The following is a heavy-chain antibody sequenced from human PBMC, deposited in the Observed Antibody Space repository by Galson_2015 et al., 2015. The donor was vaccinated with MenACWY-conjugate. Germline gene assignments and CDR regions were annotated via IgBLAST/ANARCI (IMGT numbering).Heavy chain of an antibody. CDR1: GYTFVYYY. J-gene: IGHJ4*02. CDR3: ETGGAKELTTVTMHY. Sequence: VQVSCKVSGYTFVYYYMHWVQQAPGKGVEWMGLVDPEDAETKYAERIQGRVPISADTSTETPCLELSSLRSEDTGVYYCETGGAKELTTVTMHYWGQGTPVTVSS. D-gene: IGHD4-17*01. CDR2: VDPEDAET. V-gene: IGHV1-69-2*01.